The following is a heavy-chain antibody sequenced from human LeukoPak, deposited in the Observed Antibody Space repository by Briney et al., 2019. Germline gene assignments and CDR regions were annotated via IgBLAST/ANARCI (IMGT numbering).Heavy chain of an antibody. J-gene: IGHJ3*02. CDR3: ARGFVYCGGGCYQSERAFDI. Sequence: GASVKVSCKASGYTFTGYYMHWVRQAPGQGLEWMGWINPNSGGTKYAQKFQGRVTMTTDTSISTAYMELSGLRSDDMAVYYCARGFVYCGGGCYQSERAFDIWGQGTMVSVSS. V-gene: IGHV1-2*02. CDR2: INPNSGGT. D-gene: IGHD2-21*01. CDR1: GYTFTGYY.